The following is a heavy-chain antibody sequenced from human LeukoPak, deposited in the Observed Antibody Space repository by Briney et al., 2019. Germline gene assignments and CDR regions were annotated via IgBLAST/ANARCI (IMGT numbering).Heavy chain of an antibody. Sequence: ASVKVSCKASGYTFTGYYMHWVRQAPGQGLEWMGWINPNSGGTNYAQKFQGRVTMTRDTSISTAYMELSRLRSDDTAVYYCARDAEVADAASFDYWGQGTLVTVSS. J-gene: IGHJ4*02. CDR3: ARDAEVADAASFDY. CDR1: GYTFTGYY. V-gene: IGHV1-2*02. CDR2: INPNSGGT. D-gene: IGHD2-2*01.